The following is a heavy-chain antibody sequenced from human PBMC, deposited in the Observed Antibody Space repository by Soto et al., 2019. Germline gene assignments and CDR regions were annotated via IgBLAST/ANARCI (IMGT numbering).Heavy chain of an antibody. CDR2: ISYDGSNK. CDR1: GFTFHNYG. J-gene: IGHJ4*02. CDR3: AKAVDITVRGVPPSDY. D-gene: IGHD3-10*01. Sequence: QLQLVESGGGVVQPGRSLRLSCAASGFTFHNYGMHWVRQAPGKGLEWVAVISYDGSNKYYADSVKGRFTISRDNSKNILYLQMNSLRDEETAVYFCAKAVDITVRGVPPSDYWGQGTLVTVSS. V-gene: IGHV3-30*18.